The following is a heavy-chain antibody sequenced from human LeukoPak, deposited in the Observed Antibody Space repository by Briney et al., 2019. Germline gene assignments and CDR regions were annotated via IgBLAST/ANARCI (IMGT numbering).Heavy chain of an antibody. Sequence: SETLSLTCAVYGGSFSGFYWSWLRQPPGQGLEWIGEINHSGSTYYNPSLKSRISMSVDTSENQFSLRLRSVTAADTAMYYCARGGIVGTANNWFDPWGQATLVTVSS. CDR3: ARGGIVGTANNWFDP. V-gene: IGHV4-34*01. D-gene: IGHD1-1*01. CDR2: INHSGST. CDR1: GGSFSGFY. J-gene: IGHJ5*02.